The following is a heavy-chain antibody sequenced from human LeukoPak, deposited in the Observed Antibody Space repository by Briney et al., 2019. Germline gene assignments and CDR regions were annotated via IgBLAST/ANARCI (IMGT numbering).Heavy chain of an antibody. J-gene: IGHJ1*01. Sequence: PGGSLRLSCVASGFTFSTYAMGWVRQVPGKGLEWVSGISGSGGSTYYADSVKGRFTISRDNSKNTLYLQMNSLRAEDTAVYYCAKHNILTGYYSVLSDFQHWGQGTLVPVSS. CDR1: GFTFSTYA. D-gene: IGHD3-9*01. CDR3: AKHNILTGYYSVLSDFQH. V-gene: IGHV3-23*01. CDR2: ISGSGGST.